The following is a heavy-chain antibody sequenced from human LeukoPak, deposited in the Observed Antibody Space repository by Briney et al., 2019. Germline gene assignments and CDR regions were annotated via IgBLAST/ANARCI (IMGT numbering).Heavy chain of an antibody. D-gene: IGHD3-9*01. J-gene: IGHJ4*02. CDR3: ARGDWYSFDY. Sequence: PGGSLRLSCAASGFTFSDYYMNWIRQAPGKGLEWVSYISSSGNSMHYADSVKGRFTISRDNANNSLCLQMNSLRVEDTAVYYCARGDWYSFDYWGQGALVTVPS. CDR2: ISSSGNSM. CDR1: GFTFSDYY. V-gene: IGHV3-11*01.